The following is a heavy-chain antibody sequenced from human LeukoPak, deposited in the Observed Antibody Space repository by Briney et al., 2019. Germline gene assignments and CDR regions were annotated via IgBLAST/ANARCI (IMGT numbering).Heavy chain of an antibody. V-gene: IGHV3-21*04. CDR3: ARDPLDGRAYCGGDCSYYFDY. CDR2: ISSSRSYI. D-gene: IGHD2-21*02. CDR1: GFTFSSSS. Sequence: GGSLRLSWAASGFTFSSSSMNWVRQAAGRGLGWVSFISSSRSYIYYADSVKGRFTISRDNAKNSVYLQMNSLRAEDTAVYYCARDPLDGRAYCGGDCSYYFDYWGQGTLVPVSS. J-gene: IGHJ4*02.